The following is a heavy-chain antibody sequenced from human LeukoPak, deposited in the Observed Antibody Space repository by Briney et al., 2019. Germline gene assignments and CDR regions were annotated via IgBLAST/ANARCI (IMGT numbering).Heavy chain of an antibody. CDR1: GFTFSSYK. J-gene: IGHJ4*02. CDR3: AREDDYNNIDY. Sequence: GGSLRLSCAASGFTFSSYKMNWVRQAPGKGLEWVSYISSSSSVIYYTDSVKGRFTISRDNAKNSPFLQMNSLRAEDTAVYYCAREDDYNNIDYWGQGTLVTVSS. V-gene: IGHV3-48*01. CDR2: ISSSSSVI. D-gene: IGHD4-11*01.